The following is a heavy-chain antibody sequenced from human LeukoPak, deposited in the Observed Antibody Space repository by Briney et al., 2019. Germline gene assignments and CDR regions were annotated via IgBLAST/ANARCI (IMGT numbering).Heavy chain of an antibody. CDR2: MNPNSGNT. Sequence: ASVKDSCKASGYTFTSYDINWVRQATGQGLEWMGWMNPNSGNTGYAQKFQGRVTMTRNTSISTAYMELSSLRSEDTAVYYCARRSSSWPLGTDYWGQGTLVTVSS. CDR3: ARRSSSWPLGTDY. D-gene: IGHD6-13*01. J-gene: IGHJ4*02. CDR1: GYTFTSYD. V-gene: IGHV1-8*01.